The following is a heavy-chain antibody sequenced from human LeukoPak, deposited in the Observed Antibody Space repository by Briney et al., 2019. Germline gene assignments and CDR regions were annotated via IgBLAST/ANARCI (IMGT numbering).Heavy chain of an antibody. J-gene: IGHJ3*02. CDR2: INHSGST. CDR1: GGSFSGYY. Sequence: SETLSLTCAVYGGSFSGYYWSWIRQPPGKGLEWIGEINHSGSTNYNPSLKSRVTISVDTSKNQFSLKLSSVTAADTAVYYCARRYGRYYDFWSGYSRGDAFDIWGQGTMVTVSS. D-gene: IGHD3-3*01. CDR3: ARRYGRYYDFWSGYSRGDAFDI. V-gene: IGHV4-34*01.